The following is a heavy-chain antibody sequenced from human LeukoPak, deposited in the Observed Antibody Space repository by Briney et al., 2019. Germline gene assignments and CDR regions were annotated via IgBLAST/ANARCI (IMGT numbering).Heavy chain of an antibody. J-gene: IGHJ4*02. CDR3: AKYGPMAPLDY. D-gene: IGHD3-10*01. CDR1: GVTLSNYA. CDR2: ISGSGGST. Sequence: PGGSLRLSCVASGVTLSNYAMSWAHQAPGKGLEWVSAISGSGGSTYYADSVKGRFTISRDNSKNTLYLQMNSLRAEDTAVYYCAKYGPMAPLDYWGQGTLVTVSS. V-gene: IGHV3-23*01.